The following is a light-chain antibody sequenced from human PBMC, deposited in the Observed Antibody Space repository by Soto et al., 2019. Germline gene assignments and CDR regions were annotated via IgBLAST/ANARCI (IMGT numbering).Light chain of an antibody. V-gene: IGKV3-11*01. CDR1: QNVQSY. CDR3: QQRRAWPLT. Sequence: EIVLTQSPDTLSLSPGERATLSCRANQNVQSYLAWYQQKPGQAPRLLIYDASNRATGTPARFSGSGSGTDFTLTISNLEPEDFVVYYCQQRRAWPLTFGGGTKVEIK. J-gene: IGKJ4*01. CDR2: DAS.